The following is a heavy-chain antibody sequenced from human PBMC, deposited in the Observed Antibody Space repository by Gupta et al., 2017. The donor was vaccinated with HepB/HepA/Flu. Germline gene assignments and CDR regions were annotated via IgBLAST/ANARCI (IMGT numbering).Heavy chain of an antibody. CDR2: IWSDGSSK. V-gene: IGHV3-33*01. CDR1: GFTFSVSG. Sequence: QLQLVESGGGLVQPGGSVRLSCAASGFTFSVSGIPWVRQAPGKGLEWGVIIWSDGSSKYYADSVKGRFTISRDNSKNTVHRQMNSLRAEDTALDYCARRTPGVNSFDFWGQGTRVTVSS. D-gene: IGHD5-24*01. J-gene: IGHJ4*02. CDR3: ARRTPGVNSFDF.